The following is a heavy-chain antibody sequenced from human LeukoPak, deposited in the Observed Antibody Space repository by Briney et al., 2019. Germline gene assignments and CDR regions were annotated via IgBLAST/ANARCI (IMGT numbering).Heavy chain of an antibody. V-gene: IGHV3-30*01. J-gene: IGHJ4*02. D-gene: IGHD3-22*01. CDR2: ISHDGSNK. Sequence: GRSLRLSCAASGFTFSSYAMHWVRQAPGKGLEWVAVISHDGSNKYYADSVRGRFTISRDNSKNTLYLQMNSLRAEDSAVYYCARTIVVASYYFDYWGQGTLVTVFS. CDR3: ARTIVVASYYFDY. CDR1: GFTFSSYA.